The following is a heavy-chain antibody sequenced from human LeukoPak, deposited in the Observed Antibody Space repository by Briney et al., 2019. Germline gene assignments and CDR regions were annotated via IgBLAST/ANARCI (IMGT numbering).Heavy chain of an antibody. CDR2: VSGSGDSA. CDR3: ARQEGSSLYYYGMDV. J-gene: IGHJ6*02. V-gene: IGHV3-23*01. D-gene: IGHD6-13*01. CDR1: GFKFSSFA. Sequence: GGSLRLSCAASGFKFSSFALSWVRQAPGKGLEWVSAVSGSGDSAYYADSVRGRFTVSRDNSKNTLYLQMSSLRAEDTAMYFCARQEGSSLYYYGMDVWGQGTTVTVSS.